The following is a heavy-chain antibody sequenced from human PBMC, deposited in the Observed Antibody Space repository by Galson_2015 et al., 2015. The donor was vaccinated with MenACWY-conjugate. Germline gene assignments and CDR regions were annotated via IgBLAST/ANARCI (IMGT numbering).Heavy chain of an antibody. Sequence: SLRLSCAASGFPFYSYWMTRVRQAPGKGLEWVANVKSDGSEQYYVDSVRGRFTISRDNAKNSLFLQMNSLRPEDTAVYYCVRPIMTFVAVRSLDNWGQGTVVTVSS. CDR1: GFPFYSYW. J-gene: IGHJ4*02. V-gene: IGHV3-7*01. CDR3: VRPIMTFVAVRSLDN. CDR2: VKSDGSEQ. D-gene: IGHD3-3*02.